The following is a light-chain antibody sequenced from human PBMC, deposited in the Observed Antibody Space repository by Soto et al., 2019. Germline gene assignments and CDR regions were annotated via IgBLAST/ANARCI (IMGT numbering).Light chain of an antibody. CDR3: ETWYSNTHKV. CDR2: LDRSGSY. J-gene: IGLJ3*02. V-gene: IGLV4-60*02. Sequence: QSVLTQSSSASASLGSSVKLTCILSSGHSTYIIAWHQQQPGKAPRFLMTLDRSGSYNRGSGGPDRFSGSSSGADRYLTISNLQFEDEGDYYCETWYSNTHKVFGGGTKVTVL. CDR1: SGHSTYI.